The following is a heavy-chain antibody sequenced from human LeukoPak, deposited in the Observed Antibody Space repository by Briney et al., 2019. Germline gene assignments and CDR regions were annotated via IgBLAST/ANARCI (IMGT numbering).Heavy chain of an antibody. CDR2: IHPGDSDT. J-gene: IGHJ4*02. V-gene: IGHV5-51*01. CDR1: GYSFTSYW. D-gene: IGHD3-22*01. CDR3: ARRGTYYYDSSGYYGFDY. Sequence: GESLKISCKASGYSFTSYWIGWVRQMPGKGLEWMGIIHPGDSDTRYSPSFQGQVTISADKSISTAYLQWSSLKASDTAMYYRARRGTYYYDSSGYYGFDYWGQGTLVTVSS.